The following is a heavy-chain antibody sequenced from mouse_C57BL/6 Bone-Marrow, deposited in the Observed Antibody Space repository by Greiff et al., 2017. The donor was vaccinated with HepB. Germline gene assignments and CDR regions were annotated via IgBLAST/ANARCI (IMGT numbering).Heavy chain of an antibody. CDR1: GFTFTAYY. CDR2: IRNKANGYTT. J-gene: IGHJ3*01. CDR3: ARYRDDCDPFAY. D-gene: IGHD2-4*01. Sequence: EVMLVESGGGLVQPGGSLSLSCAASGFTFTAYYMSWVRQPPGKALEWLGFIRNKANGYTTEYSASVKGRFTISRDNSQSILYLQMNALRAEDSATYCCARYRDDCDPFAYWGQGTLVTVSA. V-gene: IGHV7-3*01.